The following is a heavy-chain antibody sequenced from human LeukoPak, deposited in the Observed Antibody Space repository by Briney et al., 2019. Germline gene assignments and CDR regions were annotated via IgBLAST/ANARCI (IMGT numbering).Heavy chain of an antibody. CDR3: ARVLHGSGYYYFDY. CDR2: INPYSGGT. Sequence: GASVKVSFKTSGYTFIGYYMHWARQAPGQGLEWMGWINPYSGGTNYAQKFQGRVTMTGDTSLSTAYMELSRLRSDDTAVYYCARVLHGSGYYYFDYWGQGTLVTVSS. V-gene: IGHV1-2*02. J-gene: IGHJ4*02. D-gene: IGHD3-10*01. CDR1: GYTFIGYY.